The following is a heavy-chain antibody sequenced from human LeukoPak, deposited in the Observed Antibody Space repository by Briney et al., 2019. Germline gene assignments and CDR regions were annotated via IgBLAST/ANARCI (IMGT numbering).Heavy chain of an antibody. CDR2: INHSRST. D-gene: IGHD6-6*01. Sequence: SETLSLTCAVYGGSFSGYYWSWIRQPPGKGLEWIGEINHSRSTNYNRSLKSRITISVDTSKNQFSLKLSSVSAADTAVYYCASELTPYRHSSSSGRNWFDPWGQGTLVTVSS. V-gene: IGHV4-34*01. CDR1: GGSFSGYY. J-gene: IGHJ5*02. CDR3: ASELTPYRHSSSSGRNWFDP.